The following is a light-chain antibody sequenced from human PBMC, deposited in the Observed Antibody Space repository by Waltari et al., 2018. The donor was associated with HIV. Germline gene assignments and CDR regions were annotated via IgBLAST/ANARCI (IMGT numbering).Light chain of an antibody. J-gene: IGLJ2*01. Sequence: FELSQPPSLSVSPGQTASITCSGDKLEEKCVCWFQQRPGQSPVEVIYQDEKRPSGVPERFSGSNSGNTATLTISGTQTVDEAEYYCQAWGNSTALFGGGTKLTVL. CDR1: KLEEKC. CDR3: QAWGNSTAL. CDR2: QDE. V-gene: IGLV3-1*01.